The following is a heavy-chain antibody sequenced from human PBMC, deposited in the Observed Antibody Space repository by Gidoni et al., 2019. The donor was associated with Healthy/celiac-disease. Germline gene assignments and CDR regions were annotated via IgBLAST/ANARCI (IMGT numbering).Heavy chain of an antibody. CDR2: IYSGGST. J-gene: IGHJ4*02. CDR3: ARDRSGRDDFWSGYPAGGFDY. D-gene: IGHD3-3*01. CDR1: GFTVSSHY. V-gene: IGHV3-66*01. Sequence: EVQLVESGGGLVQPGGSLRLSRAASGFTVSSHYMRWVRQAPGRGLEWVSVIYSGGSTYYADSVKGRFTISRDNSKNTMYLQMNSLRAEDTAVYYCARDRSGRDDFWSGYPAGGFDYWCQGTLVTVSS.